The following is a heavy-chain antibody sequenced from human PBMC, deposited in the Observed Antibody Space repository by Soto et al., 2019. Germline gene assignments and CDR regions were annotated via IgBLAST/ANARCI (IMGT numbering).Heavy chain of an antibody. CDR2: IYYSGST. J-gene: IGHJ6*02. V-gene: IGHV4-31*03. Sequence: QVQLQESGPGLVKPSRTLSLTCTVSGGSISSGGYYWSWIRQHPGKGLEWIGYIYYSGSTYYNPSLKSRVTISVDTSKNQFSLKLSSVTAADTAVYYCARGAYYDFWSGYFTYYYGMDVWGQGTTVTVSS. CDR3: ARGAYYDFWSGYFTYYYGMDV. CDR1: GGSISSGGYY. D-gene: IGHD3-3*01.